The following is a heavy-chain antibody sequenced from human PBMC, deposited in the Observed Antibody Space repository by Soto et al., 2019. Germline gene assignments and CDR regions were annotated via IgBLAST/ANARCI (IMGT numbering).Heavy chain of an antibody. CDR2: ISAFNGNI. V-gene: IGHV1-18*01. CDR1: GYSFSNFG. Sequence: QVQLVQPGGEVKKPGASVKVSCKTSGYSFSNFGISWVRQAPGHGLEWMGWISAFNGNIKLAQTFQGSVTLTTDTSTSTAYMELRSLRSDDTAVYYCARDRSMVSTTRAVYYWGQGTLVTVSS. CDR3: ARDRSMVSTTRAVYY. D-gene: IGHD3-22*01. J-gene: IGHJ4*02.